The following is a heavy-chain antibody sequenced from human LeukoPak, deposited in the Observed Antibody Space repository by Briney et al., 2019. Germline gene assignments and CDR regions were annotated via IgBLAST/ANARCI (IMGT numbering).Heavy chain of an antibody. V-gene: IGHV4-38-2*02. CDR1: GGSISSGYY. CDR2: IYHSGST. D-gene: IGHD5-18*01. Sequence: SETLSLTCTVSGGSISSGYYWGWIRQPPGKGLEWIGSIYHSGSTYYNPSLKSRVTISVDTSKNQFSLKLSSVTAADTAVYYCASLWIQLWFEAYWGQGTLVTVSS. J-gene: IGHJ4*02. CDR3: ASLWIQLWFEAY.